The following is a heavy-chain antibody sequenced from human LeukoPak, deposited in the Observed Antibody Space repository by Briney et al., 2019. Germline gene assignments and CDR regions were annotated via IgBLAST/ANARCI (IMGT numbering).Heavy chain of an antibody. J-gene: IGHJ4*02. D-gene: IGHD6-13*01. CDR2: INWNGGST. CDR3: ARMGIAAAGTGFDY. CDR1: GFTFDEYG. Sequence: RPGGSLRLSCAASGFTFDEYGMSWVRQVPGKGLEWVSDINWNGGSTGYADSVKGRFTISRDNAKKSLYLQMKSLRDEDTALYYCARMGIAAAGTGFDYWGQGTLVTVSS. V-gene: IGHV3-20*04.